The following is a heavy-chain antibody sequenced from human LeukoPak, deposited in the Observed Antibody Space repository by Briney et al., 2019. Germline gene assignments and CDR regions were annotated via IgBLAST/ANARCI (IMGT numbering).Heavy chain of an antibody. V-gene: IGHV4-34*01. CDR1: GGSFSGYY. D-gene: IGHD3-10*01. J-gene: IGHJ4*02. CDR2: INHSGST. CDR3: ARQTSYYSGSGSYYPGYYFDY. Sequence: PSETLSLTCAVYGGSFSGYYWSWIRQPPGKGLEWIGEINHSGSTYYNPSLRSRVTISVDTSKNQFSLKLSSVTAADTAVYYCARQTSYYSGSGSYYPGYYFDYWGQGTLVTVSS.